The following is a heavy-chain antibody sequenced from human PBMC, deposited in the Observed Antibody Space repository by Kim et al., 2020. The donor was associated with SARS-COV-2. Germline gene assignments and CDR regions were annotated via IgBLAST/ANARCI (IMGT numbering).Heavy chain of an antibody. D-gene: IGHD2-15*01. Sequence: SVKVSCKAPGGTFNNFALGWVRQAPGQGLEWMGGIVPIFGTTTYARKFQARATITADESTTTVFLELHSLKSDDTAVYYCARLRDCTGGRCYGANGPWGQGTQVIVST. CDR2: IVPIFGTT. CDR1: GGTFNNFA. CDR3: ARLRDCTGGRCYGANGP. V-gene: IGHV1-69*13. J-gene: IGHJ5*02.